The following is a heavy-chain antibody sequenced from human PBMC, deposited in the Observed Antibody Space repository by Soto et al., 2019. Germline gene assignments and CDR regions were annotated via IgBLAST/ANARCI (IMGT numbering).Heavy chain of an antibody. D-gene: IGHD6-6*01. V-gene: IGHV4-59*07. CDR3: ASSSIAARPANYYYYGMDV. CDR1: GGSISSYY. J-gene: IGHJ6*02. Sequence: SDTLSLSSTVSGGSISSYYWSWIRQPPGKGLEWIGYIYYSGSTNYNPSLKSRVTISVDTSKNQFSLKLSSVTAADTAVYYCASSSIAARPANYYYYGMDVWGQGTTVTVSS. CDR2: IYYSGST.